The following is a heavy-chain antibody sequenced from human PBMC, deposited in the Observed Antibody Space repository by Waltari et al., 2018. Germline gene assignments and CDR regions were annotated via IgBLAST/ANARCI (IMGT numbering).Heavy chain of an antibody. CDR3: ASPTLGVVVPAAIPPYGMDV. CDR2: SIPIFGTA. CDR1: GGTFSSYA. Sequence: QVQLVQSGAEVKKPGSSVKVSCKASGGTFSSYAISWVRQAPGQGLEWMGGSIPIFGTANYAQKFQGRVTITADESTSTAYMELSSLRSEDTAVYYCASPTLGVVVPAAIPPYGMDVWGQGTTVTVSS. J-gene: IGHJ6*02. D-gene: IGHD2-2*01. V-gene: IGHV1-69*12.